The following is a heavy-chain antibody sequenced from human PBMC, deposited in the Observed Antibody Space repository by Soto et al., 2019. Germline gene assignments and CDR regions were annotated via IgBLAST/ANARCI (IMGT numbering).Heavy chain of an antibody. CDR1: GGTFSNHA. V-gene: IGHV1-69*12. D-gene: IGHD6-13*01. CDR3: AREVAADGTFREDVFDI. J-gene: IGHJ3*02. CDR2: IIPIFTTT. Sequence: QVHLVQSGAEVKKPGSSVKVSCKASGGTFSNHAINWVRQAPGQGLEWMGRIIPIFTTTNYAQKFPGRVTITADESTITAYMELSSLKHDDTAVYYCAREVAADGTFREDVFDIWGQGTLVTVSS.